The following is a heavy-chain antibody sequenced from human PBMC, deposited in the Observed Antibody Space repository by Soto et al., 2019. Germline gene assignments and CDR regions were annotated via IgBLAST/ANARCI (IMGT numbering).Heavy chain of an antibody. CDR1: GGSFSGYY. Sequence: PSETLSLTCAVYGGSFSGYYWSWIRQPPGKGLEWIGEINHSGSTNYNPSLKSRVTISVDTSKNQFSLKLSSVTAADTAVYYCARERYCSSTSCYLPYYYYMDGCGKGTTVTVSS. D-gene: IGHD2-2*01. CDR2: INHSGST. J-gene: IGHJ6*03. V-gene: IGHV4-34*01. CDR3: ARERYCSSTSCYLPYYYYMDG.